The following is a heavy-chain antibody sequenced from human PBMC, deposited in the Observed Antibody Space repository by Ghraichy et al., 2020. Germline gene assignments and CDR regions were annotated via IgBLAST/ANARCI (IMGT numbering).Heavy chain of an antibody. CDR2: IKKDGSEK. CDR1: GFIFSSFW. J-gene: IGHJ4*02. Sequence: GSLRLSCEASGFIFSSFWMTWVRQAPGKGLERVANIKKDGSEKYYIDSIKGRFTISRDNGKNSLYLQMNSLRAEDTAVYYCARVIGWQQFDSWGQGTLVTVSS. V-gene: IGHV3-7*01. D-gene: IGHD5-24*01. CDR3: ARVIGWQQFDS.